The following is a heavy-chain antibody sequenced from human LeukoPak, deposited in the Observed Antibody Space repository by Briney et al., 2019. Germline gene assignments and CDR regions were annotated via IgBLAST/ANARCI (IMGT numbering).Heavy chain of an antibody. D-gene: IGHD2-15*01. Sequence: ASVKVSCKASGYTFTNYGISWVRQAPGQGLEWMGWISAYNGNTNYAQNFQDRFTMTTDTSTSTAYMELRSLRSDDTAMYYCARSKRQVVAATEYYFDYWGQGTLVTVSS. V-gene: IGHV1-18*01. CDR2: ISAYNGNT. J-gene: IGHJ4*02. CDR1: GYTFTNYG. CDR3: ARSKRQVVAATEYYFDY.